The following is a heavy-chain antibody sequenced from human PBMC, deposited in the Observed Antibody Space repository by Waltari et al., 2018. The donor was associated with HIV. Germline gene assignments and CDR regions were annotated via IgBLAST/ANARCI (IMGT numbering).Heavy chain of an antibody. CDR2: MNPNSGNT. D-gene: IGHD3-22*01. V-gene: IGHV1-8*02. J-gene: IGHJ6*02. CDR1: GYTFINFD. CDR3: ARNSSAKGNRYFYYGLDV. Sequence: QVYLVQSGPEVKRPGAYVKISCKAYGYTFINFDVNWVRQAAGQGPEWLGWMNPNSGNTASPYIFEERVTMTTDVSTATAYMEMSGLTPEDTAIYYCARNSSAKGNRYFYYGLDVWGQGT.